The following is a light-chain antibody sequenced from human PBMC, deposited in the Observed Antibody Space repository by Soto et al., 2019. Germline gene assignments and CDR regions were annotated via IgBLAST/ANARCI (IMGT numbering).Light chain of an antibody. V-gene: IGKV3-20*01. CDR2: GAS. J-gene: IGKJ1*01. CDR1: QSVSSSY. Sequence: EIVLTQSPGTLSLSPGERATLSCRASQSVSSSYLAWYQQKPGQAPRLLIYGASSRATGIPDRFSGRGSGTDFTRTISRQEPEDIGVYYCQQYGSSTWTYGQGTKVEIK. CDR3: QQYGSSTWT.